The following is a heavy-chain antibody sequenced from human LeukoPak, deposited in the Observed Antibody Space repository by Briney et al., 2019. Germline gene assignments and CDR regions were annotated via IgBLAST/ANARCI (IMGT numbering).Heavy chain of an antibody. J-gene: IGHJ4*02. D-gene: IGHD2-15*01. Sequence: QPAGSLRLSCAASGFTFSSYWMHWVRQAPGKGLVWVSRINTDGSSTSYADSVKGRFTISRDNAKNTLYLQMNSLRAEDTAVYYCARDQGYCSGGSCSDSSGSDYWGQGTLVTVSS. CDR1: GFTFSSYW. CDR3: ARDQGYCSGGSCSDSSGSDY. V-gene: IGHV3-74*01. CDR2: INTDGSST.